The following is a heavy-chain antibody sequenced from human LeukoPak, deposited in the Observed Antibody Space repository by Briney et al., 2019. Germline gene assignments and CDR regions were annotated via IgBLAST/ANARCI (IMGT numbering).Heavy chain of an antibody. CDR3: AKDERDAAAGSPDAFDI. V-gene: IGHV3-9*01. J-gene: IGHJ3*02. D-gene: IGHD6-13*01. Sequence: GGSLRLSCAASGFTFDDYAMHWVRQAPGKGLEWVSGISWNSGSIGYADSVKGRFTISRDNAKNSLYLQMNSLRAEDTALYYCAKDERDAAAGSPDAFDIWGQGTMVTVSS. CDR2: ISWNSGSI. CDR1: GFTFDDYA.